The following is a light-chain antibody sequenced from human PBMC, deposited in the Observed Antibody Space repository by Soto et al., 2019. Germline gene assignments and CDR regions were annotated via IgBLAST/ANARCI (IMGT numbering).Light chain of an antibody. CDR1: QSISTN. V-gene: IGKV1-39*01. CDR3: QQYGSSRT. J-gene: IGKJ1*01. Sequence: DIQMTQSPSSLSASVGDRVTMTCRASQSISTNLNWYHQKPGKAPDLLIYAASIRATGVPARFSGSGSGTDFTLTISRLEPEDFAVYYCQQYGSSRTFGQGTKVDIK. CDR2: AAS.